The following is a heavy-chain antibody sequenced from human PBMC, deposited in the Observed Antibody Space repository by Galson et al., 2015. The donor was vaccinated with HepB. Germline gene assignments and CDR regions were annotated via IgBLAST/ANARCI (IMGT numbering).Heavy chain of an antibody. V-gene: IGHV1-18*01. D-gene: IGHD3-10*01. CDR1: GYTFTSYG. Sequence: SVKVSCKASGYTFTSYGISWVRQAPGQGLEWMGWISAYNGNTNYAQKLQGRVTMTTDTSTSTAYMELRSLRSDDTAVYYCARDLLLLWFGEPFDYWGQGTLVTVSS. CDR3: ARDLLLLWFGEPFDY. CDR2: ISAYNGNT. J-gene: IGHJ4*02.